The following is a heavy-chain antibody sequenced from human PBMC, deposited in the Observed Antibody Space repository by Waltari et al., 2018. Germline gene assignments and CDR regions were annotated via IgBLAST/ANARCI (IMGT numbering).Heavy chain of an antibody. V-gene: IGHV4-61*02. CDR3: ARGRGGQQLVRDNWFDP. J-gene: IGHJ5*02. Sequence: QVQLQESGPGLVKPSQTLSLTCTVSGGSISSGSYYCSWIRQPAGKGLEWIGRIYTSGSTNYNPSLKSRVTIAVDTSKNQFSLKLSSVTAADTAVYYCARGRGGQQLVRDNWFDPWGQGTLVTVSS. CDR2: IYTSGST. CDR1: GGSISSGSYY. D-gene: IGHD6-13*01.